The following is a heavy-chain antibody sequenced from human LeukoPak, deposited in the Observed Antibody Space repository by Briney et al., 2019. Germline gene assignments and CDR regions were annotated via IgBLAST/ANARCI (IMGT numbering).Heavy chain of an antibody. CDR3: VRGGTSGSGDY. J-gene: IGHJ4*02. CDR2: INKDGSTI. CDR1: GYTFSGYW. D-gene: IGHD3-10*01. V-gene: IGHV3-74*01. Sequence: GGSLRLSCAASGYTFSGYWMHWVRQAPGKRLVWVSRINKDGSTITYTDSVKGRFTMSRDNAQNTLSLEMKSLRVEDTAVYYCVRGGTSGSGDYWGQGTLVTVSA.